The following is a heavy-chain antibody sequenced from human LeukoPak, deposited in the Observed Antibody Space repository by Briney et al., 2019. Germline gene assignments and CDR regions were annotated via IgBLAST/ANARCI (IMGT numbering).Heavy chain of an antibody. Sequence: PSETLSLTCTVSGGSISSSSFYWGWIRQPPGKGLEWIGSISYSGITYYNPSLKSRLTISVDTSKKQFSLKLSSVTAADTAVYYFASRSSTVATFPFHYWGQGTLVTVSS. CDR1: GGSISSSSFY. J-gene: IGHJ4*02. CDR3: ASRSSTVATFPFHY. D-gene: IGHD4-17*01. CDR2: ISYSGIT. V-gene: IGHV4-39*07.